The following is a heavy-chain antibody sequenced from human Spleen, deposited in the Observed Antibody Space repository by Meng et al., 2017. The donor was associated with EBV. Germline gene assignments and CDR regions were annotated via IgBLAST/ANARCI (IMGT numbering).Heavy chain of an antibody. CDR2: INHSGST. D-gene: IGHD2-2*01. J-gene: IGHJ5*02. V-gene: IGHV4-34*01. CDR1: GGSFSGFY. Sequence: QVQLQQWGAGLLNPSXALXRTFAVYGGSFSGFYWSWIRQPPGKGLEWIGEINHSGSTNYNPSLKSRVTISVDTSKNQFSLKLSSVTAADTAVYYCARGRVVPAATSWFDPWGQGTLVNVSS. CDR3: ARGRVVPAATSWFDP.